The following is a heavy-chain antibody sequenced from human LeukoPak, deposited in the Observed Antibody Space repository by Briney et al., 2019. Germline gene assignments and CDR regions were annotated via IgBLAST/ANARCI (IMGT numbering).Heavy chain of an antibody. CDR3: ARVRDSSGWYYFDY. Sequence: PSQTLSLTCTVSGGSISSGDYYWSWIRQPPGKGLEWIGYIYYSGSTYYNPSLKSRVTISVDTSKNQFSLKLSSVTAADTAVYYCARVRDSSGWYYFDYWGQGTLVTVSS. D-gene: IGHD6-19*01. CDR2: IYYSGST. CDR1: GGSISSGDYY. J-gene: IGHJ4*02. V-gene: IGHV4-30-4*01.